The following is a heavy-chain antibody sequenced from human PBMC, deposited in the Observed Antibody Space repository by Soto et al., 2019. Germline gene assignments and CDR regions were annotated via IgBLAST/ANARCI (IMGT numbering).Heavy chain of an antibody. Sequence: GGSLRLSCAASGFTFSSYGMHWVRQAPGKGLEWVAVISYDGSNKYYADSVKGRFTISRDNSKNTLYLQMNSLRAEDTAVDYWSKGKARSWFGYYFGLDVWGQGTTVTVSS. J-gene: IGHJ6*02. V-gene: IGHV3-30*18. CDR2: ISYDGSNK. CDR1: GFTFSSYG. CDR3: SKGKARSWFGYYFGLDV. D-gene: IGHD6-13*01.